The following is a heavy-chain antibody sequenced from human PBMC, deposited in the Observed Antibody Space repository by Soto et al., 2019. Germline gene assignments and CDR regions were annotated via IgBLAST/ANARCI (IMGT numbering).Heavy chain of an antibody. CDR1: GYTFTSYG. CDR2: ISGYNGNT. CDR3: ARDFTPYFYDSSGYYYLI. V-gene: IGHV1-18*04. Sequence: ASVKVSCKASGYTFTSYGISWVRQAPGQGLEWMGWISGYNGNTNYAQKLQGRVTMTTDTSTSTAYMELRSLRSDDTAVYYCARDFTPYFYDSSGYYYLIWGQGTMVTVSS. J-gene: IGHJ3*02. D-gene: IGHD3-22*01.